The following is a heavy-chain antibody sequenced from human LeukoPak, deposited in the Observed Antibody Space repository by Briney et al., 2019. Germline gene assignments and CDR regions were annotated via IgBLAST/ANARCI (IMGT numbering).Heavy chain of an antibody. CDR1: GFTFSSCS. D-gene: IGHD1/OR15-1a*01. CDR2: ISSSSSTI. Sequence: GGSLRLSCAASGFTFSSCSMTWVRQAPGKGLEWVSYISSSSSTIYCADSVKGRFNISRDNAKNSLCLQMNSLRDEDTAVYYCARVGTTRIDFDCWGQGTLVTVSS. V-gene: IGHV3-48*02. CDR3: ARVGTTRIDFDC. J-gene: IGHJ4*02.